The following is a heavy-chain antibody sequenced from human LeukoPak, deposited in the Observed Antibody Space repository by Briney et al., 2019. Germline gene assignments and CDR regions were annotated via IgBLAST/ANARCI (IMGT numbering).Heavy chain of an antibody. D-gene: IGHD4-23*01. CDR2: INHSGST. V-gene: IGHV4-34*01. CDR3: ARGLRWQGTFQH. Sequence: SETLSLTCAVYGGSFSGYYWSWIRQPPGKGLGWIGEINHSGSTNYNPSLKSRVTISVDTSKNQFSLKLSSVTAADTAVYYCARGLRWQGTFQHWGQGTLVTVSS. CDR1: GGSFSGYY. J-gene: IGHJ1*01.